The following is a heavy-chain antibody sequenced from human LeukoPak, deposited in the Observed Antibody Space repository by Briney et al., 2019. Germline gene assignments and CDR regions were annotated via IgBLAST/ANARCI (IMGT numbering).Heavy chain of an antibody. D-gene: IGHD6-19*01. J-gene: IGHJ5*02. Sequence: PSETLSLTCTVSGGSISSYYWSWIRQPPGQGLEWIGYIYYSGSTNYNPSLKSRVTISVDTSKNQFSLKLSSVTAADTAVYYCVRDSSGWYRWFDPWGQGTLVTVSS. CDR1: GGSISSYY. CDR3: VRDSSGWYRWFDP. V-gene: IGHV4-59*01. CDR2: IYYSGST.